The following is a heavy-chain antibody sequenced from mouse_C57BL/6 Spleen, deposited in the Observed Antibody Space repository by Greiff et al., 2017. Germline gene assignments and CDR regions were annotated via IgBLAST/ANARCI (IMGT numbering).Heavy chain of an antibody. V-gene: IGHV1-15*01. J-gene: IGHJ3*01. CDR1: GYTFTDYE. Sequence: QVQLQQSGAELVRPGASVTLSCKASGYTFTDYEMHWVKQTPVHGLEWIGAIDPETGGTAHNQKFKGKAILTADKSSSTAYMELRSLTSEDSAVYYCTRPEFAYWGQGTLVTVSA. CDR2: IDPETGGT. CDR3: TRPEFAY.